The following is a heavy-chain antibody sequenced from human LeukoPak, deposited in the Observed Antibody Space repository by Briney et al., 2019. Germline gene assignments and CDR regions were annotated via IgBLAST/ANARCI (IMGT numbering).Heavy chain of an antibody. Sequence: SETLSHTCAVYGGSFSGYYWSWIRQPPGKGLEWIGEINDSGSSNYIPSLKSRVTISVDRSKNQFSLWLSSVTAADTAMYYCARGLIVEDYWGQGTLVTVSS. D-gene: IGHD3-22*01. CDR2: INDSGSS. CDR3: ARGLIVEDY. CDR1: GGSFSGYY. V-gene: IGHV4-34*01. J-gene: IGHJ4*02.